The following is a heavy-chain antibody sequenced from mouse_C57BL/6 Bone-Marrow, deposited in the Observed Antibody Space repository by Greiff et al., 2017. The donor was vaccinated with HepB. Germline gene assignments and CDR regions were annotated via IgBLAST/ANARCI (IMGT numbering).Heavy chain of an antibody. J-gene: IGHJ1*03. Sequence: VQLQQSGAELARPGASVKLSCKASGYTFTSYGISWVKQRTGQGLEWIGEIYPRSGNTYYNEKFKGKATLTADKSSSTAYMELRSLTSEDSAVYFCANYYGSSYVASYWYFDVWGTGTTVTVSS. D-gene: IGHD1-1*01. CDR2: IYPRSGNT. CDR3: ANYYGSSYVASYWYFDV. V-gene: IGHV1-81*01. CDR1: GYTFTSYG.